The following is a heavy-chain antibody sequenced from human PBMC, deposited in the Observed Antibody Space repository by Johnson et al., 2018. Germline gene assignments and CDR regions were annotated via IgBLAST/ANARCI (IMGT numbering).Heavy chain of an antibody. CDR3: ARAYHSATGDV. J-gene: IGHJ6*04. D-gene: IGHD4-11*01. CDR1: GFTFKTYT. CDR2: IDQDGSDK. Sequence: EVQLVETGVAVVEPGGSLGLSCSASGFTFKTYTMHWVRQAPGKGLEWVANIDQDGSDKYYVDSVKGRFTISRDNAKTSLYLQKNSLRAEDTAVYYCARAYHSATGDVWGKGTTVTVSS. V-gene: IGHV3-7*01.